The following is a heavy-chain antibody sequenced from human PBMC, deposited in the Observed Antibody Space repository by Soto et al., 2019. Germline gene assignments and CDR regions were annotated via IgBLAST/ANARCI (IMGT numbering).Heavy chain of an antibody. CDR3: ARYRGSGSYYFDY. D-gene: IGHD3-10*01. J-gene: IGHJ4*02. CDR1: GGSFSDYY. CDR2: INHSGST. Sequence: SETLSLTCAVYGGSFSDYYWSWIRQPPGKGLEWIGEINHSGSTNYNPSLKSRVTISVDTSKNQFARKLSFVYAADKYVYFCARYRGSGSYYFDYWGQGTLVTVSS. V-gene: IGHV4-34*01.